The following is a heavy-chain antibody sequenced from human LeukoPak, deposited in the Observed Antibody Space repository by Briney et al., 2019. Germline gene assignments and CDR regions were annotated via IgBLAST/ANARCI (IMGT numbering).Heavy chain of an antibody. CDR3: ATDRKWFGELRL. V-gene: IGHV1-69*06. Sequence: GSSVKVSCKASGGTFSSYTITWVRQAPGQGLEWMGGIIPIFGTANYAQKFQGRVTMTEDTSTDTAYMELSSLRSEDTAVYYCATDRKWFGELRLWGQGTLVTVSS. D-gene: IGHD3-10*01. CDR1: GGTFSSYT. CDR2: IIPIFGTA. J-gene: IGHJ4*02.